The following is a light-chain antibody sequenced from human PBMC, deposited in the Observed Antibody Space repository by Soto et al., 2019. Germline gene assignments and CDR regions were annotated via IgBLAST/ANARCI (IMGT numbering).Light chain of an antibody. J-gene: IGKJ4*01. CDR1: QSISSY. CDR2: AAS. Sequence: DIQMTQSPSSLSASLGDRVTITCRASQSISSYLNWYQQKPGKAPKLLIYAASSLQSGVPSRFSGSGSGTDFTVTISSLQPEDFATYYCQQSYSMPRTFGGGTKVDI. V-gene: IGKV1-39*01. CDR3: QQSYSMPRT.